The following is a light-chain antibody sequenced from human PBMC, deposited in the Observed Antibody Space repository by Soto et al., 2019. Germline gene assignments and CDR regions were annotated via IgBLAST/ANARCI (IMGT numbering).Light chain of an antibody. CDR3: NSYTSTSTSYV. Sequence: QSVLTQPASVSGSPGQSITISCTGTSSDVGGYNFVSWYQQHPGKAPKLLIYDVSDRPSGVSIRFSGSKSGNTASLTISGLQAEDEADYYCNSYTSTSTSYVFGSGTEVTVL. J-gene: IGLJ1*01. CDR1: SSDVGGYNF. CDR2: DVS. V-gene: IGLV2-14*03.